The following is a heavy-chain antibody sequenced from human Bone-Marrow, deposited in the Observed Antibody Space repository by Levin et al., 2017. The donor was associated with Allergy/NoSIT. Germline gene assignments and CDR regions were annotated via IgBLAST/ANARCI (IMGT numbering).Heavy chain of an antibody. V-gene: IGHV4-34*01. CDR2: INHSGST. CDR3: ARVRGFGWFGELLAEAGSTGVYYYMDV. CDR1: GGSFSGYY. D-gene: IGHD3-10*01. Sequence: SETLSLTCAVYGGSFSGYYWSWIRQPPGKGLEWIGEINHSGSTNYNPSLKSRVTISVDTSKNQFSLKLSSVTAADTAVYYCARVRGFGWFGELLAEAGSTGVYYYMDVWGKGTTVTVSS. J-gene: IGHJ6*03.